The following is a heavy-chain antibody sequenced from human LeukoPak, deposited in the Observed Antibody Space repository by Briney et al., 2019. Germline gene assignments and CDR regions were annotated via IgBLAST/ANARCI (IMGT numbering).Heavy chain of an antibody. J-gene: IGHJ4*02. V-gene: IGHV3-23*01. Sequence: GGSLRLSCAASGFTFSSYAMNWVRQAPGKGLEWVLAISGSGGSTYYADSVKGRFTISRDNSKNTLYLQVNSLRADDTAVYYCARSSGYGIEVSDHWGQGTLVTVSS. D-gene: IGHD5-12*01. CDR1: GFTFSSYA. CDR3: ARSSGYGIEVSDH. CDR2: ISGSGGST.